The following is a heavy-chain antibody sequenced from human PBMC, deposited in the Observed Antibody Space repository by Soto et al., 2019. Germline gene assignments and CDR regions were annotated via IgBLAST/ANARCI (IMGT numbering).Heavy chain of an antibody. V-gene: IGHV3-23*01. CDR2: ISANGDST. CDR1: GFTFSSYA. CDR3: AEDSGSYYSPFDY. D-gene: IGHD1-26*01. Sequence: HPGGSLRLSCAASGFTFSSYAMSWVRQAPGKGLEWVSGISANGDSTYYADSMKGRFTISRDNSKNTLYLQVNSLRDEDTARYYCAEDSGSYYSPFDYRGLGTLVTVSS. J-gene: IGHJ4*02.